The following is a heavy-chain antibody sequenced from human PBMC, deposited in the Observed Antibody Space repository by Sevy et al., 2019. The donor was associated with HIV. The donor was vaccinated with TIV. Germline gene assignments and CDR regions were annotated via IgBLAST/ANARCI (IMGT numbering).Heavy chain of an antibody. CDR1: GYTFKTYG. Sequence: ASVKVSCKTFGYTFKTYGISWVRQAPGQGLEWMGWISAYSGDTNFAQKFQGRVTMTTDTSTSTAYMEESSLRSDDTAVYFGARDKPQGVVIIPGSMWGGVDYWGQGTVVTVSS. J-gene: IGHJ4*02. D-gene: IGHD2-2*01. V-gene: IGHV1-18*01. CDR2: ISAYSGDT. CDR3: ARDKPQGVVIIPGSMWGGVDY.